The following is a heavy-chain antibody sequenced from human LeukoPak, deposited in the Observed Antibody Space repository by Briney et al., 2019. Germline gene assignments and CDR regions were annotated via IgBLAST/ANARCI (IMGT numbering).Heavy chain of an antibody. CDR3: AKDRATMVRGGIDSNDY. J-gene: IGHJ4*02. Sequence: GGSMRLSWPASTFTFTGYGMSWVRHAQGDGLEWDSSISASGSSTYYADSVKGRFTISRDKSKNTLYLQMNSLRAEDTAVYYCAKDRATMVRGGIDSNDYWGQGTRVTVSS. D-gene: IGHD3-10*01. V-gene: IGHV3-23*01. CDR1: TFTFTGYG. CDR2: ISASGSST.